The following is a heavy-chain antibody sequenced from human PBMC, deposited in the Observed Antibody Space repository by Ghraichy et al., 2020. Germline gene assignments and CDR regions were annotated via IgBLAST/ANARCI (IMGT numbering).Heavy chain of an antibody. V-gene: IGHV3-23*01. J-gene: IGHJ4*02. D-gene: IGHD4/OR15-4a*01. CDR1: GFIFTNYA. CDR2: TSGSDGVT. Sequence: GGSLRLSCAASGFIFTNYAMSWVRKAPGKRLEWIAATSGSDGVTYHADSVKGRFTISRDNTNNMLYLQMNSLRAEDTAMYYCARGSVVSCFGATCYPIDYWGQGTLVTVSS. CDR3: ARGSVVSCFGATCYPIDY.